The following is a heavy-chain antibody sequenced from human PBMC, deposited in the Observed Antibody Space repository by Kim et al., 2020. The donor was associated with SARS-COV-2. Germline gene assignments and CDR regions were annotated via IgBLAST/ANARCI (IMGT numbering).Heavy chain of an antibody. CDR2: IYHSGST. CDR3: ARYCSSTSCYAWLGYYYYGMDV. J-gene: IGHJ6*02. D-gene: IGHD2-2*01. Sequence: SETLSLTCAVSGGSISSSNWWSWVRQPPGKVLEWIGEIYHSGSTNYNPSLKSRVTISVDKSKNQFSLKLSSVTAADTAVYYCARYCSSTSCYAWLGYYYYGMDVWGQGTTVTVSS. CDR1: GGSISSSNW. V-gene: IGHV4-4*02.